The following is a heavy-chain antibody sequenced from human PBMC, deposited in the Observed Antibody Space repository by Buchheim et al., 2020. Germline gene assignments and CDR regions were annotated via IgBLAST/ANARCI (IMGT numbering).Heavy chain of an antibody. Sequence: QVQFVQSGAEVKKPGTSVKVSCKAFGYTFTGYWLHWLRQAPGQGLEWMGWISPNSGDTSYALKFQGRVTMTRDTSISTAYMEMTSLQSDDTAVYYCARGCGPRGWDLADYWGQGTL. V-gene: IGHV1-2*02. CDR1: GYTFTGYW. CDR2: ISPNSGDT. CDR3: ARGCGPRGWDLADY. D-gene: IGHD1-26*01. J-gene: IGHJ4*02.